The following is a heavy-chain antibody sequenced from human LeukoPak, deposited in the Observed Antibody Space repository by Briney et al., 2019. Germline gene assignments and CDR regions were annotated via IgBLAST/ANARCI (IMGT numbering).Heavy chain of an antibody. J-gene: IGHJ4*02. CDR3: AKYLSRAFDS. CDR1: GFTFRSFW. CDR2: INQEASRT. D-gene: IGHD2/OR15-2a*01. Sequence: EGSLRLSCAASGFTFRSFWMSWVRQAPGKGLEWLGHINQEASRTDHADSVKGRFTISRDNARNLLYLHMSSLRAEDTAVYYCAKYLSRAFDSWRRGILVSVSS. V-gene: IGHV3-7*01.